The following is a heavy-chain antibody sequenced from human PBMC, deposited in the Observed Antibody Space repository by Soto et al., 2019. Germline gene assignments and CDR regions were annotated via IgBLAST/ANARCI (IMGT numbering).Heavy chain of an antibody. J-gene: IGHJ5*02. CDR1: GGSFSGYY. Sequence: SETLSLTCAVYGGSFSGYYWSWIRQPPGKGLEWIGEINHSGSTNYNPSLKSRVTISVDTSKNQFSLKLSSVTAADTAVYYCARGRDYYDILTSYPGGWFDPWGQGTLVTVSS. CDR3: ARGRDYYDILTSYPGGWFDP. CDR2: INHSGST. D-gene: IGHD3-9*01. V-gene: IGHV4-34*01.